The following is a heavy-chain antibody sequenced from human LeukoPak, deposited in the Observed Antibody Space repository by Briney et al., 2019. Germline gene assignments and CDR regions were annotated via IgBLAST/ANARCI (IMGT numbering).Heavy chain of an antibody. D-gene: IGHD2-2*01. CDR2: IKQDGSEK. CDR1: GFTFSSYW. V-gene: IGHV3-7*01. Sequence: GGSLRLSCAASGFTFSSYWMSWVRQAPGKGLEWVANIKQDGSEKYYVDSVKGRFTISRDNAKNSLYLQMNSLRAEDTAVYYCARDIVVVPAATPDAFDIWGQGTMVTVSS. CDR3: ARDIVVVPAATPDAFDI. J-gene: IGHJ3*02.